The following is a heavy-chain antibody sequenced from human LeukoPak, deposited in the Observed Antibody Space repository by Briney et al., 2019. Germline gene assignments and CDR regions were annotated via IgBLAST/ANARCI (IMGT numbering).Heavy chain of an antibody. CDR1: GFTFSSYS. CDR2: ISSSSSTI. CDR3: ARESSGWYWYMDV. D-gene: IGHD6-19*01. Sequence: PGGSLRLSCAASGFTFSSYSMNWVRQAPGKGLEWVSYISSSSSTIYYADSVKGRFTISRDNAKNSLYLQMNSLRAEDTAVYYCARESSGWYWYMDVWVKGTTVTVSS. J-gene: IGHJ6*03. V-gene: IGHV3-48*01.